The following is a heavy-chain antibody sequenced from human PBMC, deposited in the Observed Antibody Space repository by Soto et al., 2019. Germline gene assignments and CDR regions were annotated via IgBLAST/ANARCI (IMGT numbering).Heavy chain of an antibody. Sequence: EVQLVESGGGLVKPGGSLRLSCAASGFTFTNAWMSWVRQAPGKGLEWVGRIKSKTDGGTTDYAAPVKGRFTISRDDSKNTLYLHMNSLKTEDTAVYYCTSRDFFYGMDVWGQGTTVTVSS. V-gene: IGHV3-15*01. J-gene: IGHJ6*02. CDR3: TSRDFFYGMDV. CDR1: GFTFTNAW. CDR2: IKSKTDGGTT.